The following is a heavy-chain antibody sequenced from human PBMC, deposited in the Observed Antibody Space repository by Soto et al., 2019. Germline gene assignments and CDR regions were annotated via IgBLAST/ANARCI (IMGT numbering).Heavy chain of an antibody. CDR2: INHSGST. CDR1: GGSFSGYY. D-gene: IGHD3-10*01. CDR3: AREGITMVRGALYYYCYYMDV. J-gene: IGHJ6*03. V-gene: IGHV4-34*01. Sequence: QVQLQQWGAGLLKPSETLSLTCAVYGGSFSGYYWSWIRQPPGKGLEWIGEINHSGSTNYNPSLKIRVTTSVDTSKNQFSLKLSSVTGADTAVYYCAREGITMVRGALYYYCYYMDVWGKGTTVTVSS.